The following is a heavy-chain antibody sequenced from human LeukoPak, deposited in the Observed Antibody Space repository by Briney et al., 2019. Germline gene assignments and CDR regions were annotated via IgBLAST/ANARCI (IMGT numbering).Heavy chain of an antibody. J-gene: IGHJ4*02. CDR2: ISGSGGTT. D-gene: IGHD6-19*01. Sequence: GGSLRLSCAASGFSFNIYAMSWVRQTPGKGLEWVSCISGSGGTTDYADSVKGRFTISRDNSKSSLYPQMNSLRVEDTAVYYCAKGGLSSGWYFFAYWGQGTLVTVSS. CDR3: AKGGLSSGWYFFAY. V-gene: IGHV3-23*01. CDR1: GFSFNIYA.